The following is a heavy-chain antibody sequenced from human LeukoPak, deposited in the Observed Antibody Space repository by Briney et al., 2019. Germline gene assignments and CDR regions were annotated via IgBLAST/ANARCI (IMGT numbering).Heavy chain of an antibody. V-gene: IGHV4-30-4*01. J-gene: IGHJ4*02. CDR1: GGSISSGDYY. CDR2: IYYSGST. D-gene: IGHD4-17*01. CDR3: ARDYGDYSNYFDY. Sequence: PSETLSLTCTVSGGSISSGDYYWSWIRQPPGKGLEWIGYIYYSGSTYYNPSLKSRVTISVDTSKNQFSLKLSSVTAADTAVYYCARDYGDYSNYFDYWGQGTLVTVSS.